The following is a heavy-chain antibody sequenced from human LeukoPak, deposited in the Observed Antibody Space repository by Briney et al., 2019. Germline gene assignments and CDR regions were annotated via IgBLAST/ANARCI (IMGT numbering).Heavy chain of an antibody. D-gene: IGHD3-16*01. Sequence: GGSLRLSCAASGFTFSSYWMHWVRQAPGKGLVWVSRINSDGSSTSYADSVKGRFTISRDNAKNTLYLQMNSLRAEDTAVYYCASAFTGTWRAISFDYWGQGTLVTVSS. CDR2: INSDGSST. CDR1: GFTFSSYW. J-gene: IGHJ4*02. V-gene: IGHV3-74*01. CDR3: ASAFTGTWRAISFDY.